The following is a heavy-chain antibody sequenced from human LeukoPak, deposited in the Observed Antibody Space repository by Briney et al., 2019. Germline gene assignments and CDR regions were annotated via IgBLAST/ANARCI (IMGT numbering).Heavy chain of an antibody. D-gene: IGHD3-16*01. J-gene: IGHJ4*01. V-gene: IGHV2-5*01. Sequence: SGPTLLNATQPLTLTWTFSGFSLSSRAGGVGWVRHPSGQALEWLALIYWNDDKRYSPSLKSRPTVTKDTSRNQVVLTMTNMDPVDTATYYCAHILGGGNSGLFDYWGHGTLVTVSS. CDR1: GFSLSSRAGG. CDR2: IYWNDDK. CDR3: AHILGGGNSGLFDY.